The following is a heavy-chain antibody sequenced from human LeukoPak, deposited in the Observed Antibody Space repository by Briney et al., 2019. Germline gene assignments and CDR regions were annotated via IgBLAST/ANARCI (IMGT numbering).Heavy chain of an antibody. Sequence: PSETLSLTCAVYGGPFSGYYWSWIRQPPGKGLEWIGEINHSGSTNYNPSLESRVTISVDTSKNQFSLKLSSVTAADTAVYYCARGGRYIAVAVRNWFDPWGQGTLVTVSS. J-gene: IGHJ5*02. V-gene: IGHV4-34*01. D-gene: IGHD6-19*01. CDR1: GGPFSGYY. CDR3: ARGGRYIAVAVRNWFDP. CDR2: INHSGST.